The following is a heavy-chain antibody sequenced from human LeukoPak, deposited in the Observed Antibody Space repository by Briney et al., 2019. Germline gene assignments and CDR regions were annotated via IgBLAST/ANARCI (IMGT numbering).Heavy chain of an antibody. CDR2: ISYDGSNK. CDR3: AKDGPNSSGWYGGLVYYYYYMDV. D-gene: IGHD6-19*01. J-gene: IGHJ6*03. CDR1: GFTFSSYG. V-gene: IGHV3-30*18. Sequence: GGSLRLSCAASGFTFSSYGMHWVRHAPGKGLEWVAVISYDGSNKYYADSVKGRFTISRDNSKNTLYLQMNSLRAEDTAVYYCAKDGPNSSGWYGGLVYYYYYMDVWGKGTTVTVSS.